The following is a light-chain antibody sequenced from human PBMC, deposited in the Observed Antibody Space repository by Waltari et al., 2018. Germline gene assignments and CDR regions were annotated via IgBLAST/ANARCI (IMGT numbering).Light chain of an antibody. CDR2: DAF. CDR1: QNIQTF. CDR3: QQRSDWPPFT. J-gene: IGKJ3*01. V-gene: IGKV3-11*01. Sequence: ELVLTQPPVPLSLSPGERATISCRASQNIQTFLAWYQHRPGQPPRLLIYDAFYMATGIPARFSGSGSVTDFTLSISSLEPEDFAVYFCQQRSDWPPFTFGPGTRVDI.